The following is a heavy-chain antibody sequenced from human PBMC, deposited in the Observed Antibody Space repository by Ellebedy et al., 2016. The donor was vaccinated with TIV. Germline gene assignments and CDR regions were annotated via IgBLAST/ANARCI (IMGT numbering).Heavy chain of an antibody. CDR2: ISGSSFTI. D-gene: IGHD1-26*01. Sequence: GGSLRLSCAASGFTFTPYAMNWVRQAPGKGLEWVSYISGSSFTIYYADSVKGRFTISRDNAKNSLYLQMSSLTAEDTAVYYCARDMAWENERVNDALDIWGQGTMVTVSP. CDR3: ARDMAWENERVNDALDI. J-gene: IGHJ3*02. CDR1: GFTFTPYA. V-gene: IGHV3-48*04.